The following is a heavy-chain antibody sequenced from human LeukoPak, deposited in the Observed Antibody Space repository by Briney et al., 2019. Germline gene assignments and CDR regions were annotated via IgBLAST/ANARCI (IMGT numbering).Heavy chain of an antibody. J-gene: IGHJ5*02. CDR1: GITLSNYG. CDR2: ISDSGGNT. V-gene: IGHV3-23*01. CDR3: GKEGHEYSGSYIDP. D-gene: IGHD1-26*01. Sequence: PGGSLRLSCAVSGITLSNYGMSWVRQAPGKGLEWVAGISDSGGNTNYADSVKGRFTISRDNPKNTLYLQMNSLRAEDTAVYYCGKEGHEYSGSYIDPWGQGTLVTVSS.